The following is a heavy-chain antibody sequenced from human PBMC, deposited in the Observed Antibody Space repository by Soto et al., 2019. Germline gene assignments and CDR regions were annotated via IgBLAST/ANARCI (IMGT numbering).Heavy chain of an antibody. CDR2: IYYSGST. J-gene: IGHJ4*02. CDR3: ARGPGDGRISY. Sequence: QVQLQESGPGLVKPSQTLSLTCTVSGGSISSSDYYWSWIRQPPGKGLEWIGYIYYSGSTYYNPSLNSLITISVDTSKNQFSLKLSSVTAADTAVYYCARGPGDGRISYWGQGTLVTVS. D-gene: IGHD1-26*01. CDR1: GGSISSSDYY. V-gene: IGHV4-30-4*01.